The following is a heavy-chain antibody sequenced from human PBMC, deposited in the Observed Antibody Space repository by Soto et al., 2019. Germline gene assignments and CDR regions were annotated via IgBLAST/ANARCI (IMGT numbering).Heavy chain of an antibody. D-gene: IGHD3-16*01. CDR1: GFTFSIYS. CDR2: IMPGSSHI. V-gene: IGHV3-21*05. CDR3: ERDKGDRRGMDV. J-gene: IGHJ6*02. Sequence: PGGSLRLSCAASGFTFSIYSMNWVRQAPGKGLEWVSYIMPGSSHIFYADSVKGRFTISRDNADNSLFLQMNSLRTEDTAVYFCERDKGDRRGMDVWGQGTTVTVSS.